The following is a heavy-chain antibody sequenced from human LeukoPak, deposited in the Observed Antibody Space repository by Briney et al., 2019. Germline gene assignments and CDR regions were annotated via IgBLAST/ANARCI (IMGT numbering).Heavy chain of an antibody. D-gene: IGHD1-1*01. Sequence: GASVKVSCKASGYSFTDYGVHWVRQAPGQRLVWLGWISAGNGNTKYSQKFQGRVTITRDTSASTAYMELRGLRSEDTAVYYCARMEWNDFGDYYYYGMDVWGKGTTVTVSS. CDR2: ISAGNGNT. J-gene: IGHJ6*04. CDR3: ARMEWNDFGDYYYYGMDV. V-gene: IGHV1-3*01. CDR1: GYSFTDYG.